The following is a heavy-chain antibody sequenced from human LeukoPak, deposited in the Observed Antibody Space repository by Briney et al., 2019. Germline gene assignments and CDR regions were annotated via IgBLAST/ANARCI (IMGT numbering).Heavy chain of an antibody. Sequence: RGGSLRLSCAASGFTLSDYCMSWIRHAPGEGREWVSYISSSGSTIYYADSVKARYTISRHNAKNSLYLQMNSLRAEDTAVYYCASSKPAAGSGMDVWGQGTTVTVSS. V-gene: IGHV3-11*01. J-gene: IGHJ6*02. D-gene: IGHD6-13*01. CDR1: GFTLSDYC. CDR2: ISSSGSTI. CDR3: ASSKPAAGSGMDV.